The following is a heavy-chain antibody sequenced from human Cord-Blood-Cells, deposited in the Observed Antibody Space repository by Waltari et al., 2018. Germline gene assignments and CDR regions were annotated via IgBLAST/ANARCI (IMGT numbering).Heavy chain of an antibody. J-gene: IGHJ4*02. V-gene: IGHV1-69*05. CDR3: ASHGITGTDY. Sequence: QDKLVQSGAEVKKPGFSVKVSCKASGGTFRSYALSWVRQDSGQGLEWMGGIIPIFGTTNYAQKCQVKVTITSDESTSTAYMELSSLRSEDTAVYYCASHGITGTDYWGQGTLVTVSS. D-gene: IGHD1-20*01. CDR2: IIPIFGTT. CDR1: GGTFRSYA.